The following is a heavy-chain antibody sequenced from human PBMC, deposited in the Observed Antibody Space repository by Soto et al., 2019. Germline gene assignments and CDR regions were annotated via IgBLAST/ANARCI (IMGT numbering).Heavy chain of an antibody. CDR2: ISYDGSNK. CDR1: GFTFSSYG. V-gene: IGHV3-30*18. Sequence: QVQLVESGGGVVQPGRSLRLSCAASGFTFSSYGMHWVRQAPGKGLEWVAVISYDGSNKYYADSVKGRFTISRDNSKNTRYLQMNSLRAEDTAVYYCAKDVRFLEWLLPQPVYFQHWGQGTLVTVSS. J-gene: IGHJ1*01. D-gene: IGHD3-3*01. CDR3: AKDVRFLEWLLPQPVYFQH.